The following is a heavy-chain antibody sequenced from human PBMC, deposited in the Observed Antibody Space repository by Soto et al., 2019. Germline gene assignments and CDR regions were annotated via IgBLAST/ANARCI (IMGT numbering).Heavy chain of an antibody. CDR1: GFTFSSYA. CDR3: ANPYYYDSSGLADY. CDR2: ISGSGGST. J-gene: IGHJ4*02. Sequence: EVQLLESGGGLVQPGGSLRLSCAASGFTFSSYAMSWVRQAPGKGLEWVSAISGSGGSTYYADSVKGRFTISRDNSKNTLYLPMNSLRAEDTAVYYCANPYYYDSSGLADYWGKGTLVTVSS. V-gene: IGHV3-23*01. D-gene: IGHD3-22*01.